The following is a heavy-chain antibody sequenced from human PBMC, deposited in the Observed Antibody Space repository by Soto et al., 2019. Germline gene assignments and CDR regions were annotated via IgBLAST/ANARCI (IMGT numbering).Heavy chain of an antibody. CDR3: AKGIAAVPRDAFDI. J-gene: IGHJ3*02. V-gene: IGHV3-23*01. CDR2: ISGSGSST. Sequence: PGGSLRLSCAASGFTFNTYAMSWVRQAPGKGLEWVSAISGSGSSTYYADSVKGRFTISRDNSKNTLYLQMNSLRAEDTAVYYCAKGIAAVPRDAFDIWGQGTMVTVSS. D-gene: IGHD6-13*01. CDR1: GFTFNTYA.